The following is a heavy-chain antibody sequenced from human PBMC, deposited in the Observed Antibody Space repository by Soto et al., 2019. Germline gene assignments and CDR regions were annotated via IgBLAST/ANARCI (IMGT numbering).Heavy chain of an antibody. J-gene: IGHJ4*02. CDR2: INPNGGIT. Sequence: QVQLVQSGAEVKKPGASVRVSCKASGYTFTHYYIHWVRQAPGQGLEWMGIINPNGGITTYAQKFRSGFSMTRDTSTSTVYLELSSLRSEDSAVYYCATYVNSAMAFDYWGQGTLVTVSS. CDR3: ATYVNSAMAFDY. D-gene: IGHD5-18*01. V-gene: IGHV1-46*01. CDR1: GYTFTHYY.